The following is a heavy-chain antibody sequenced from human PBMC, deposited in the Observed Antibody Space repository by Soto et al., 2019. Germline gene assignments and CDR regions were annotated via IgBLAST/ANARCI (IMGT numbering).Heavy chain of an antibody. CDR1: GECSCRYY. D-gene: IGHD3-10*01. CDR2: IYYSGST. Sequence: TPSVTRRVGGECSCRYYWSCIRKPTGKGLEWIGYIYYSGSTNYNPSLKSRVTISVDTSKNQFSLKLSSVTAADTAVYYCARSPYYATGNYYYFCLDVWGKGTTVTVSS. CDR3: ARSPYYATGNYYYFCLDV. V-gene: IGHV4-59*01. J-gene: IGHJ6*03.